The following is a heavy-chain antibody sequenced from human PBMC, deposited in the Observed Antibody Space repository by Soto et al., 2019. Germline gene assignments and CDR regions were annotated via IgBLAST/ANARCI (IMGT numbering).Heavy chain of an antibody. CDR3: ASSLTGSVWSYWYFDL. CDR1: GFTFSSYA. CDR2: ISGSGGST. Sequence: EVQLLESGGGLVQPGGSLRLSCAASGFTFSSYAMSWVRQAPGKGLEWVSAISGSGGSTYYADSVKGRFTISRDNSKNTLYLQMNSLRAEDTAVYYCASSLTGSVWSYWYFDLWGRGTLVTVSS. V-gene: IGHV3-23*01. J-gene: IGHJ2*01. D-gene: IGHD6-19*01.